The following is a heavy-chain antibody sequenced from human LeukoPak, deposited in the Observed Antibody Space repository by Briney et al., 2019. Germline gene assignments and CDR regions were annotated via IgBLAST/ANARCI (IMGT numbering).Heavy chain of an antibody. CDR2: INHSGST. Sequence: SETLSLTCTVSGGSISSSSYYWSWIRQPPGKGLEWIGEINHSGSTNYNPSLKSRVTISVDTSKNQFSLKLSSVTAADTAVYYCARGRKVRGVIITDWGQGTLVTVSS. CDR1: GGSISSSSYY. V-gene: IGHV4-39*07. CDR3: ARGRKVRGVIITD. D-gene: IGHD3-10*01. J-gene: IGHJ4*02.